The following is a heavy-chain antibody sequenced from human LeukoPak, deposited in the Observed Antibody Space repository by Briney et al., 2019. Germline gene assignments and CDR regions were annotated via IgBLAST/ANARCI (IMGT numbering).Heavy chain of an antibody. CDR2: ISAYNGNT. CDR1: GYTFTSYG. D-gene: IGHD3-10*01. J-gene: IGHJ5*02. V-gene: IGHV1-18*01. CDR3: ARGSLWFGELLSNWFDP. Sequence: ASVKVSCKASGYTFTSYGISWVRQAPGQGLEWMGWISAYNGNTNYAQKLQGRVTVTTDTSTSTAYMELRSLRSDDTAVYYCARGSLWFGELLSNWFDPWGQGTLVTVSS.